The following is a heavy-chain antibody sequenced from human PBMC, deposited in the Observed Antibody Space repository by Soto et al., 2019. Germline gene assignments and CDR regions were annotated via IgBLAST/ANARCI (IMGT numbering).Heavy chain of an antibody. CDR1: GGSISSSSYY. J-gene: IGHJ4*02. D-gene: IGHD4-17*01. Sequence: QLQLQESGPGLVKPSETLSLTCTVSGGSISSSSYYWGWIRQPPGKGLEWIGSIYYSGSTYDNPSLKSRVTISRDTSKNPFSLKLSSVTAADTAVYYCARHYTYGDYVASWGQGTLVTVSS. CDR3: ARHYTYGDYVAS. V-gene: IGHV4-39*01. CDR2: IYYSGST.